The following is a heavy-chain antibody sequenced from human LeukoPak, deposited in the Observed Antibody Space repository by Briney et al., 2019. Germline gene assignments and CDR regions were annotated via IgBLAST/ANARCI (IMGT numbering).Heavy chain of an antibody. CDR1: GFTFSSYW. J-gene: IGHJ4*02. CDR2: IKQDGSEK. CDR3: ASSSIAARPYY. D-gene: IGHD6-6*01. V-gene: IGHV3-7*01. Sequence: GGSLRLSCAASGFTFSSYWMSWVRQAPGKGLEWVANIKQDGSEKYYVDSVKGRFTISRDNAKNSLYLQMNSLRAEDTAVYYCASSSIAARPYYWGQGTLVTVSS.